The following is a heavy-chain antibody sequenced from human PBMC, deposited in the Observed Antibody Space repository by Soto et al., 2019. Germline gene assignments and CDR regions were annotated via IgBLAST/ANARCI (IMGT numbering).Heavy chain of an antibody. CDR1: GFTVSSNY. D-gene: IGHD5-18*01. CDR2: IYSGGST. Sequence: GGSLRLSCAASGFTVSSNYMSWVRQAPGKGLEWVSVIYSGGSTYYADSVKGRFTISRDNSKNTLYLQMNSLRAEDTAVYYCARDRVDTAYFDYWGQGTLVTVSS. CDR3: ARDRVDTAYFDY. J-gene: IGHJ4*02. V-gene: IGHV3-53*01.